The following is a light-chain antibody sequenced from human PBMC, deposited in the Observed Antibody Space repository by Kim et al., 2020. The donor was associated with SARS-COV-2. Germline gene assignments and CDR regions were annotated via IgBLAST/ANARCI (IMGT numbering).Light chain of an antibody. V-gene: IGLV2-14*04. CDR1: SSDVGGYNY. J-gene: IGLJ1*01. CDR2: DVS. CDR3: SSYTSSSTPYV. Sequence: QSITISCPGTSSDVGGYNYVSWYQQHPGKAPKLMIYDVSKRPSGVSNRFSGSKSGNTASLTISGLQAEDEADYYCSSYTSSSTPYVFGTGTKVTVL.